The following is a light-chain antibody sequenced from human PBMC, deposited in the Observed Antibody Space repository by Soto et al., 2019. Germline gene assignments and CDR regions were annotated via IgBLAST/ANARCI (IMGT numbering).Light chain of an antibody. J-gene: IGLJ2*01. CDR1: MRDVGAYNL. Sequence: QSVLTQPASVSGSPGQSITISCAGTMRDVGAYNLVSWYPQHPGRAPRLIIYEVRNRPSGISFRFSGAKSGNTASLTTSGLLAEDEADYYCSSYTSKSSLIFGGGTKVTVL. CDR2: EVR. V-gene: IGLV2-14*01. CDR3: SSYTSKSSLI.